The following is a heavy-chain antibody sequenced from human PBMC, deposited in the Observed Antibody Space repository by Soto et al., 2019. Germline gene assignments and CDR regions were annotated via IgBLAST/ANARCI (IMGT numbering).Heavy chain of an antibody. J-gene: IGHJ4*02. CDR1: GFTFSSYA. V-gene: IGHV3-23*01. D-gene: IGHD6-25*01. CDR3: AKFFVETGGSSGRPWTFHY. Sequence: EVQLLESGGGLVQPGRSLRLSCAASGFTFSSYAMSWVRQAPGEGLEWVSAISGSGGTTYYAASVKGRFTISRDNSKNPLFLQMNSLRAEDPAVYYCAKFFVETGGSSGRPWTFHYWGQGTLVTVSS. CDR2: ISGSGGTT.